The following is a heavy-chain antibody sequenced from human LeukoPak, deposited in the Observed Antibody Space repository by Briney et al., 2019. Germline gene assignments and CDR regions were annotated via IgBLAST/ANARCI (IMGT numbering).Heavy chain of an antibody. CDR1: GITFSSYG. V-gene: IGHV3-23*01. Sequence: GGSLRLSCAASGITFSSYGMSWVRQAPGKGLEWVSAISGSGGSTYYADSVKGRFTISRDNSKNTLYLQMNSLRAEDTAVYYCAKGEYYYGSGSYLTFDYWGQGTLVTVSS. J-gene: IGHJ4*02. CDR3: AKGEYYYGSGSYLTFDY. D-gene: IGHD3-10*01. CDR2: ISGSGGST.